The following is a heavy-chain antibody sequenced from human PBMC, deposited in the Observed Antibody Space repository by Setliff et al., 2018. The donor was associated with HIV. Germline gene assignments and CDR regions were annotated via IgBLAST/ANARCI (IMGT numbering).Heavy chain of an antibody. CDR3: ARDLGYCSGGSCYWYY. D-gene: IGHD2-15*01. CDR2: IYYSGST. V-gene: IGHV4-39*07. J-gene: IGHJ4*02. CDR1: GGSISSSSYY. Sequence: ASETLSLTCTVSGGSISSSSYYWGWIRQPPGQGLEWIGSIYYSGSTFYNPSLKSRVSISLDMSKNLFSLNLTSVTAADTAVYYCARDLGYCSGGSCYWYYWGQGTLVTVSS.